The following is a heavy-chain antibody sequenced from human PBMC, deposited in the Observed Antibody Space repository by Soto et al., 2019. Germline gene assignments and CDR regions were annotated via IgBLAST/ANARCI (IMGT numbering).Heavy chain of an antibody. D-gene: IGHD3-10*01. CDR2: IYYSGSA. Sequence: SETLSLTCTVSGDSVTSVSDYWSWIRQPPGKGLEWIGYIYYSGSADYNPSLGSRVTISIDTSKNQFSLKLTSVSAADTAVYYCARGVGFGYYYYHMDLWGQGTTVTVSS. J-gene: IGHJ6*02. CDR3: ARGVGFGYYYYHMDL. CDR1: GDSVTSVSDY. V-gene: IGHV4-61*01.